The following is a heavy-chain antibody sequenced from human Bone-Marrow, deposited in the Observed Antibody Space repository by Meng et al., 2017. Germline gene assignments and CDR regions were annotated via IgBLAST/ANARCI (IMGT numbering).Heavy chain of an antibody. D-gene: IGHD5-18*01. CDR3: AIGHSNNYSTAMVTTYAFDI. CDR2: FDPEDGET. CDR1: GYTLTELS. V-gene: IGHV1-24*01. J-gene: IGHJ3*02. Sequence: SVTVSCQVSGYTLTELSMHWVGQSPGKGLEGMGGFDPEDGETIYAQKCQGRVTMTEYKSTDTAYMELSSLRCTETAVYYCAIGHSNNYSTAMVTTYAFDIWGQGTMVTVSS.